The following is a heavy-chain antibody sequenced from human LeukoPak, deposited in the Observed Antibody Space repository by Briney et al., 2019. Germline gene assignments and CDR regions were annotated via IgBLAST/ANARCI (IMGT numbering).Heavy chain of an antibody. Sequence: PSQTLSLTCTVSGGSISSGGYYWSWIRQHPGKGLEWIGYIYYSGSTYYNPSLKSRVTISVDTSKNQFSLKLSSVTAADTAVYYCAREVAVVPAAESKAFDIWGQGTMVTVSS. D-gene: IGHD2-2*01. CDR1: GGSISSGGYY. J-gene: IGHJ3*02. CDR3: AREVAVVPAAESKAFDI. CDR2: IYYSGST. V-gene: IGHV4-31*03.